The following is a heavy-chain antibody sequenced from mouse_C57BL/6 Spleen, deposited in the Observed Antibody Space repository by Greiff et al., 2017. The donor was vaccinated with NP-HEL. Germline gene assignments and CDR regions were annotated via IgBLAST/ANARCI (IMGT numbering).Heavy chain of an antibody. D-gene: IGHD2-4*01. CDR1: GYSFTSYY. CDR3: ARGGYDYGLWFAY. CDR2: IYPGSGNT. Sequence: QVQLQQSGPELVKPGASVKISCKASGYSFTSYYIHWVKQRPGQGLEWIGWIYPGSGNTKYNEKFKGKATLTADTSSSTAYMQLSSLTSEDSAVYYCARGGYDYGLWFAYWGQGTLVTVSA. J-gene: IGHJ3*01. V-gene: IGHV1-66*01.